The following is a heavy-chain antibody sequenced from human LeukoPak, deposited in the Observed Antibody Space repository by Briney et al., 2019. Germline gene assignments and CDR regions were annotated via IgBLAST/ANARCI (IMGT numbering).Heavy chain of an antibody. CDR1: GYSISSGYY. J-gene: IGHJ3*02. CDR3: ARDLDPDSGFDAFDI. V-gene: IGHV4-61*01. Sequence: PSETLSLTCAVSGYSISSGYYWGWIRQPPGKGLEWIGYIYYSGSTNYNPSLKSRVTISVDTSKNQFSLKLSSVTAADTAVYYCARDLDPDSGFDAFDIWGQGAMVTVSS. CDR2: IYYSGST. D-gene: IGHD1-1*01.